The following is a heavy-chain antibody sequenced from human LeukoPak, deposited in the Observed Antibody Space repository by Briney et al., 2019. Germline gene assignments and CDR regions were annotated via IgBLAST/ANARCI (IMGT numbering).Heavy chain of an antibody. CDR2: LFDERNK. J-gene: IGHJ4*02. CDR3: APFSSAARPDDFDY. CDR1: GVTFGTYA. V-gene: IGHV3-30*04. Sequence: PWGSLTLSCAASGVTFGTYAMHWVRQAPGQGLEWVAVLFDERNKYVTDHVKRHFTSSVVNYNNTPYLQINSLIDEDTAVYYSAPFSSAARPDDFDYWGQGTLVTVSS. D-gene: IGHD1-14*01.